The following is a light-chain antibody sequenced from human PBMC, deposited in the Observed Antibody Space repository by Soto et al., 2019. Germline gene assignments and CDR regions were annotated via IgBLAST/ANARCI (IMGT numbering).Light chain of an antibody. Sequence: EIVMTQSPATLSVSPGGRSTLSCRASQSISDTLAWYQQKPGQAPRLLIYSASNRATGIPARFSGSGSGTEFTLTISSLQSEDFAVYYCQQYNNWPRTFGQGTKVDI. CDR2: SAS. J-gene: IGKJ1*01. V-gene: IGKV3-15*01. CDR3: QQYNNWPRT. CDR1: QSISDT.